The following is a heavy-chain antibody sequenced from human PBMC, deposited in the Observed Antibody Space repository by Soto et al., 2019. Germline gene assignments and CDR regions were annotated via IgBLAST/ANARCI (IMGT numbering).Heavy chain of an antibody. CDR2: IYHSGST. V-gene: IGHV4-4*02. D-gene: IGHD5-18*01. CDR1: GGSISCSNW. Sequence: QVQLQESGPGLVKPSGTLSLTCAVSGGSISCSNWWSWVRQPPGKGLEWIGEIYHSGSTNYNPSLKSRVTISVDKSKNQFSLKLSSVTAADTAVYSCARTPWDGYTGYYFDYWGQGTLVTVSS. CDR3: ARTPWDGYTGYYFDY. J-gene: IGHJ4*02.